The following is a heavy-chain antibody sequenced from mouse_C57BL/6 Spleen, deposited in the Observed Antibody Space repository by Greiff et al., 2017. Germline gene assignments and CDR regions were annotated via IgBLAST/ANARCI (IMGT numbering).Heavy chain of an antibody. Sequence: EVQLQESGGGLVKPGGSLKLSCAASGFTFSDYGMHWVRQAPEKGLEWVAYISSGSSTIYYADTVKGRFTISRDNATNTLFLQMTSLRSEDTAMYYCARRTGTLYFDYWGQGTTLTVSS. CDR2: ISSGSSTI. J-gene: IGHJ2*01. D-gene: IGHD4-1*01. V-gene: IGHV5-17*01. CDR1: GFTFSDYG. CDR3: ARRTGTLYFDY.